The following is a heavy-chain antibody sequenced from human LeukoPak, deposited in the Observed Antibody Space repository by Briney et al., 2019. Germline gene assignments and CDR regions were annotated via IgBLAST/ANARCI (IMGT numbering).Heavy chain of an antibody. D-gene: IGHD2-8*01. CDR1: SGSVSTSSYY. CDR2: IYYSGNT. J-gene: IGHJ6*02. CDR3: ARVPHCTNGVCYTSYYYYGMDV. Sequence: ETLSLTCTVSSGSVSTSSYYGGWIRQPPGRGLEWIGSIYYSGNTYCNPSRKSRVTISVDTSKNQFSLKLSSVTAADTAVYYCARVPHCTNGVCYTSYYYYGMDVWGQGTTVTVSS. V-gene: IGHV4-39*01.